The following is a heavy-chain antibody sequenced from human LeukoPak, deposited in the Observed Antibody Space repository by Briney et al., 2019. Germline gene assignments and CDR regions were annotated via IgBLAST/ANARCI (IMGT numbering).Heavy chain of an antibody. J-gene: IGHJ5*01. CDR1: GGSFTSGGYY. CDR2: IYYTGST. Sequence: SQTLSLTCTVSGGSFTSGGYYWSWIRQPPGKGLEWMGYIYYTGSTHYNPSLKSRISMSVDTSRRQFSLNLMSVTGADTAIYYCARDKVTVTGNWFDSWGQGTLVAVSS. CDR3: ARDKVTVTGNWFDS. V-gene: IGHV4-31*03. D-gene: IGHD4-17*01.